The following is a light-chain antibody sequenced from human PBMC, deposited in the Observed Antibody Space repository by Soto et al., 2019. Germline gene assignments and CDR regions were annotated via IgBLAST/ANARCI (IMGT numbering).Light chain of an antibody. Sequence: DIVMTQSPDSLAVSLGERATINCKSSQTVLYSSKNKNYLAWYLQKPGQPPKLLIYWASTRESGVPDRFSGSGSGTDFTLTISSLQAEDVAVYYCQQYYSTPHTFGQGTKLEIK. CDR1: QTVLYSSKNKNY. J-gene: IGKJ2*01. CDR2: WAS. CDR3: QQYYSTPHT. V-gene: IGKV4-1*01.